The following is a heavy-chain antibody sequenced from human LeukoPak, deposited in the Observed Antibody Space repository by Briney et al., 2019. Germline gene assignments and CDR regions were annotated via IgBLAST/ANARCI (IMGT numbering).Heavy chain of an antibody. D-gene: IGHD3-16*01. CDR2: IYPGDSDT. V-gene: IGHV5-51*01. CDR1: GYSFTSYW. Sequence: GESLKISCKGSGYSFTSYWIGWVRQMPGKGLEWMGIIYPGDSDTRYSPSFQGQVTISADKSISTAYLQWNSLKASDTATYYCARVPELGSLANHFDPWGQGTLVTVSS. CDR3: ARVPELGSLANHFDP. J-gene: IGHJ5*02.